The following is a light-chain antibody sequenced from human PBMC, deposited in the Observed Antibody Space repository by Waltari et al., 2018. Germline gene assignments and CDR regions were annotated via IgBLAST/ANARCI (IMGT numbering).Light chain of an antibody. Sequence: IVMMQSPATLSVSPGERATLSCRASQSVRNNLVWYQQKPGQAPRLLIYGASTRVTGIPARFSGSGSGTEFTLTISSLQSEDFAVYYCQQYNNWPPWTFGQGTKVEIK. V-gene: IGKV3-15*01. J-gene: IGKJ1*01. CDR1: QSVRNN. CDR3: QQYNNWPPWT. CDR2: GAS.